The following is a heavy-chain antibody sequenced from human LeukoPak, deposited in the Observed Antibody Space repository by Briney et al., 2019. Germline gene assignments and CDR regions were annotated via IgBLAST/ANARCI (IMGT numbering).Heavy chain of an antibody. Sequence: NPSETLSLTCAVYGGSFSGYYWSWIRQPPGKGLEWIGEINHSGSTNYNPSLKSRVTISVDTSKNQFSLKLSSVTAADTAVYYCARVSSIGGRPLVKPFPVVVVIAFDIWGQGTMVTVSS. CDR1: GGSFSGYY. J-gene: IGHJ3*02. CDR3: ARVSSIGGRPLVKPFPVVVVIAFDI. V-gene: IGHV4-34*01. D-gene: IGHD2-21*01. CDR2: INHSGST.